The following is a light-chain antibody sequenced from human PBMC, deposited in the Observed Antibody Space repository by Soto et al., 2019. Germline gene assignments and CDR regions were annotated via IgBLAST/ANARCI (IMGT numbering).Light chain of an antibody. J-gene: IGKJ4*01. Sequence: EVVLAQSPATLSLSPGERDTISCRASQSVSSYLAWYQQKPGQAPRLLIYDASNRATGIPARFSGSGSGTDFTLTISSLEPEDFAVYYCQQPSNWASLTFGGGTKVDIK. CDR1: QSVSSY. CDR3: QQPSNWASLT. CDR2: DAS. V-gene: IGKV3-11*01.